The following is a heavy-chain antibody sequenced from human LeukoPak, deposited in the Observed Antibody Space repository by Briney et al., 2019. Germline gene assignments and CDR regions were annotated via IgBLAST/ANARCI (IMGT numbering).Heavy chain of an antibody. CDR2: IYYSGST. D-gene: IGHD5-12*01. CDR1: GGSISSYY. V-gene: IGHV4-59*01. Sequence: SETLSLTCTVSGGSISSYYWSWIRQPPGKGLEWIGYIYYSGSTNYNPSLKSRVTISVDTSKNHFSLRLRSLTAADTAVYYCARGGYSGYASSYFDYWGQGTLVTVSS. CDR3: ARGGYSGYASSYFDY. J-gene: IGHJ4*02.